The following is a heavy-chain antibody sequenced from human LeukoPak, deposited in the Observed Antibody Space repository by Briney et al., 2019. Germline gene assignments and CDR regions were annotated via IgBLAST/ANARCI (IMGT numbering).Heavy chain of an antibody. CDR2: ISGSGGST. D-gene: IGHD4-17*01. V-gene: IGHV3-23*01. CDR1: GFTFSSYA. Sequence: GGSLRLSCAASGFTFSSYAMSWVRQAPGKGLEWVSAISGSGGSTYYADSVKGRFTISRDNSKNTLYLQMNSLRAEDTAVYYWAKDIRSYGDYSGYWGQGTLVTVSS. J-gene: IGHJ4*02. CDR3: AKDIRSYGDYSGY.